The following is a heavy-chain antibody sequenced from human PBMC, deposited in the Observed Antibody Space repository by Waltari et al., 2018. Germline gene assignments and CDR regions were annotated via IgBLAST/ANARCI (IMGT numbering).Heavy chain of an antibody. CDR1: GGTFSSYA. J-gene: IGHJ4*02. D-gene: IGHD2-8*02. CDR2: IIPIFGTA. CDR3: ARVPKGCTGGVCYYFDY. V-gene: IGHV1-69*13. Sequence: QVQLVQSGAEVKKPGSSVKVSCKASGGTFSSYAISWVRKAPGQGLEWMGGIIPIFGTANYAQKFQGRVTITADESTSTAYMELSSLRSEDTAVYYCARVPKGCTGGVCYYFDYWGQGTLVTVSS.